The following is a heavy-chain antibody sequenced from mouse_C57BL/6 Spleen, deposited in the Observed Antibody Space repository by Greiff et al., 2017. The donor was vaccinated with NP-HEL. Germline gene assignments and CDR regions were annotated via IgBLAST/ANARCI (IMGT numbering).Heavy chain of an antibody. CDR1: GYAFSSYW. Sequence: QVQLQQSGAELVKPGASVKISCKASGYAFSSYWMNWVKQRPGKGLEWIGQIYPGDGDTNYNGKFKGKATLTADKSSSTAYMQLSSRPSVESAVYFCARWGGNYWYFDVWGTGTTVTVSS. D-gene: IGHD1-1*02. J-gene: IGHJ1*03. V-gene: IGHV1-80*01. CDR3: ARWGGNYWYFDV. CDR2: IYPGDGDT.